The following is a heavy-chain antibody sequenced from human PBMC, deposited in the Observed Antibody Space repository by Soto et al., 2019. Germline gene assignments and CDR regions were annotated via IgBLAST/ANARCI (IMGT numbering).Heavy chain of an antibody. CDR2: ISGSGGST. CDR3: AKDRTPPLSLSPSSQAIKNLLVGQCFDA. Sequence: GGSLRLSCAASGFTFSSYAMSWVRQAPGKGLEWVSAISGSGGSTYYADSVKGRFTISRDNSKNTLYLQMNSLRAEDTAVYYCAKDRTPPLSLSPSSQAIKNLLVGQCFDAWGQGTLVTVSS. J-gene: IGHJ4*02. CDR1: GFTFSSYA. V-gene: IGHV3-23*01. D-gene: IGHD2-8*02.